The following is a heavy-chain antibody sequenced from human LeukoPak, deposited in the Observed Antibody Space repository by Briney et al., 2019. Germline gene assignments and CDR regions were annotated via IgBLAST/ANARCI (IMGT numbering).Heavy chain of an antibody. Sequence: PSETLSLTCTVSGGSISSGGYYWSWIRQHPGKGLEWIGYIYYSGSTYYNPSLKSRVTISVDTSKNQFSLKLSSVTAADTAVYYCARDRGPTTVTFNYGMDVWGQGTTVTVSS. D-gene: IGHD4-17*01. CDR2: IYYSGST. J-gene: IGHJ6*02. CDR1: GGSISSGGYY. V-gene: IGHV4-31*03. CDR3: ARDRGPTTVTFNYGMDV.